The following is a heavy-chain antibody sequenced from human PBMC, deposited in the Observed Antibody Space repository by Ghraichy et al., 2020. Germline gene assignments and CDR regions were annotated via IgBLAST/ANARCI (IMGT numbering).Heavy chain of an antibody. V-gene: IGHV4-59*01. CDR3: ARGSIFADYYGMDV. D-gene: IGHD3-3*01. CDR1: GGSISSYY. Sequence: GSLRLSCTVSGGSISSYYWSWIRQPPGKGLEWIGYIYYSGSTNYNPSLKSRVTISVDTSKNQFSLKLSSVTAADTAVYYCARGSIFADYYGMDVWGQGTTVTVSS. CDR2: IYYSGST. J-gene: IGHJ6*02.